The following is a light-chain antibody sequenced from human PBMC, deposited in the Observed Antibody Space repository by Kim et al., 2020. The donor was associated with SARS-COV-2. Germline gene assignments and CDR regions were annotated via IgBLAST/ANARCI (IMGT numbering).Light chain of an antibody. V-gene: IGKV3-11*01. CDR1: QSVSTS. CDR3: QQRSNWPRT. J-gene: IGKJ2*01. Sequence: SLSPGERATLSCRAGQSVSTSLAWYQQKPGQAPRLLIYDASNRATGIPARFSGSGSGTDFTLTISSLEPEDFAIYYCQQRSNWPRTFGQGTKLEI. CDR2: DAS.